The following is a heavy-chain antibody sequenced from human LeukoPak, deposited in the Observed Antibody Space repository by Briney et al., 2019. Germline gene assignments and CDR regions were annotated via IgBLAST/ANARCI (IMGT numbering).Heavy chain of an antibody. CDR3: TRGLEFGEAAY. J-gene: IGHJ4*02. Sequence: SETLSLTCAVYGGSFSGHYWSWIRQAPGKGLEWIGEINHSGSTNYNPSLKSRVTISVDTSNNPFSLKLSSVTAADTAVYYCTRGLEFGEAAYWGQGTLVTVSS. V-gene: IGHV4-34*01. CDR1: GGSFSGHY. CDR2: INHSGST. D-gene: IGHD3-10*01.